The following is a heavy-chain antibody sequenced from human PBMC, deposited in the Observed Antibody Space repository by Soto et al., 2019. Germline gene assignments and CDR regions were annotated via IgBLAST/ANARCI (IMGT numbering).Heavy chain of an antibody. Sequence: QLQLQESGPGLVKPSETLSLTCTVSGGSISSSSYYWGWIRQPPGKGLEWTGNIYYSGSTYYNPALKSRVTISVDTSKNQFSLKLRSVTAADPAGYYCALHQYKGPAATGRVDPWGQGTLVTVSS. CDR2: IYYSGST. D-gene: IGHD2-15*01. V-gene: IGHV4-39*01. CDR1: GGSISSSSYY. J-gene: IGHJ5*02. CDR3: ALHQYKGPAATGRVDP.